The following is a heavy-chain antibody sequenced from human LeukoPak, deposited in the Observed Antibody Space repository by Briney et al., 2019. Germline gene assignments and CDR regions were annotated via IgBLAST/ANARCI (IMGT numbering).Heavy chain of an antibody. CDR2: IYPGDSDT. CDR3: ARLEDGYNYVDY. D-gene: IGHD5-24*01. Sequence: LTISSPGSGYGFTSSGVRCVRQITVKGMEWMGIIYPGDSDTRYSPSFQGQVNISADKSISTAYLQWSSLKASDTAMYYCARLEDGYNYVDYWGQGTLVTVSS. V-gene: IGHV5-51*01. J-gene: IGHJ4*02. CDR1: GYGFTSSG.